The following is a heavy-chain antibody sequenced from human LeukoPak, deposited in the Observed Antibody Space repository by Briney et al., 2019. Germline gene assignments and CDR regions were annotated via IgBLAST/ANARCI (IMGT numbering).Heavy chain of an antibody. CDR2: IIPIFGTA. V-gene: IGHV1-69*13. CDR3: HYGSGSYYNVGGYYYYGRDV. D-gene: IGHD3-10*01. J-gene: IGHJ6*04. CDR1: GGTFSSYA. Sequence: SVKVSCKASGGTFSSYAISWVRQAPGQGLEWMGGIIPIFGTANYAQKFQGRVTITADESTSTAYMELSSLRSEDTAVYYCHYGSGSYYNVGGYYYYGRDVWGKGTTVTVSS.